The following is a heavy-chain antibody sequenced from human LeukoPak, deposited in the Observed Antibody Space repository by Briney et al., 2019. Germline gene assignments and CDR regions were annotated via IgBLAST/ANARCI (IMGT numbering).Heavy chain of an antibody. CDR1: GLIFSRYT. Sequence: PGGSLRLSCAASGLIFSRYTMTWVRQAPGRGLERVSSISGSADITNYADSVRGRFTISRDNSKNTLSLQMNSLRPEDTAVYYCVKVRRYYGSSGYYYNDYFDYWGQGTLVTVSS. J-gene: IGHJ4*02. D-gene: IGHD3-22*01. V-gene: IGHV3-23*01. CDR2: ISGSADIT. CDR3: VKVRRYYGSSGYYYNDYFDY.